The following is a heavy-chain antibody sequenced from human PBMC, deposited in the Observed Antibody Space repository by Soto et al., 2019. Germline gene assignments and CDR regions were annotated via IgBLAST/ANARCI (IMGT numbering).Heavy chain of an antibody. CDR2: NMPIFAAP. CDR3: ATGARYCSGGSCYPDD. D-gene: IGHD2-15*01. CDR1: GGTISTNV. V-gene: IGHV1-69*06. J-gene: IGHJ4*02. Sequence: QVQLMQSGAEVKKPGSSVKVSCKASGGTISTNVISWVRQAPGQGLEWMGENMPIFAAPNNAQKFQGRLTITADTSTTTVYMELSSLTSEDTAVYFCATGARYCSGGSCYPDDWGQGTLVIVSS.